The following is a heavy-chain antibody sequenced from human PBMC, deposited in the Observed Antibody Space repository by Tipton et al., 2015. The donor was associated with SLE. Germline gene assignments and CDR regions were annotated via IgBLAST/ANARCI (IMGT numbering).Heavy chain of an antibody. CDR2: IYHSGTT. J-gene: IGHJ2*01. V-gene: IGHV4-38-2*02. D-gene: IGHD7-27*01. Sequence: LRLSCTVSGFSISSYYWGWIRQPPGKGLEWLGTIYHSGTTYYNPSLKSRLTLSIDTSKNQFSLRLSSATAADTALYYCASLGMDYYFDLWGRGTLVTVSS. CDR3: ASLGMDYYFDL. CDR1: GFSISSYY.